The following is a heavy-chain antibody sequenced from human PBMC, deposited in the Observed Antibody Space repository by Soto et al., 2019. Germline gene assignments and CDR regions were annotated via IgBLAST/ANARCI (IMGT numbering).Heavy chain of an antibody. Sequence: QVQLVQSGAEVKKPGSSLTVSCKASGGTFSSYAISWVRQAPGQGLAWMGGIIPIFGTANYAQKFQGRVTITADKSTSTAYMELSSLRSEDTAVYYCARAGGGIAAACTFDYWGQGTLVTVSS. V-gene: IGHV1-69*06. J-gene: IGHJ4*02. CDR2: IIPIFGTA. CDR1: GGTFSSYA. D-gene: IGHD6-13*01. CDR3: ARAGGGIAAACTFDY.